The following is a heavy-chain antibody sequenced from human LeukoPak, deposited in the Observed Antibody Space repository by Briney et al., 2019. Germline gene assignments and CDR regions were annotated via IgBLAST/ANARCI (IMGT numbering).Heavy chain of an antibody. J-gene: IGHJ6*03. CDR1: GYTFTSYG. CDR2: ISAYNGNT. Sequence: ASVKVSCKASGYTFTSYGISWVRQAPGQGLEWMGWISAYNGNTNYAQKLQGRVTMTTDTSTSTAYMELRSLRSDDTAVYYCARVGTLRGYSYGNYYYYMDVWGKGTTVTVSS. V-gene: IGHV1-18*01. CDR3: ARVGTLRGYSYGNYYYYMDV. D-gene: IGHD5-18*01.